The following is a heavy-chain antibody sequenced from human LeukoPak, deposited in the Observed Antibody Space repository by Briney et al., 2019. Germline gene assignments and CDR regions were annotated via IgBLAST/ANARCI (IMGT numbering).Heavy chain of an antibody. J-gene: IGHJ4*02. CDR2: ISWNSGSI. Sequence: GGSLRLSCAASGFTFDDYAMHWVRQAPGKGLEWVSGISWNSGSIGYADSVKGRFTISRDNSKNTLYLQMNSLRAEDTAVYYCAKDPYMTTYYFDYWGQGTLVTVSS. CDR1: GFTFDDYA. CDR3: AKDPYMTTYYFDY. V-gene: IGHV3-9*01. D-gene: IGHD4-17*01.